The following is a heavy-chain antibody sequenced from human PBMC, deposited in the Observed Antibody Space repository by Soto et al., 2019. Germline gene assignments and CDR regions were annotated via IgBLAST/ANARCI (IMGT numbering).Heavy chain of an antibody. CDR2: INPNNGDT. Sequence: GASVKVSCKASGYTFTGYYMHWVRQAPGQGLEWMGWINPNNGDTNYAQKFQGRVTMTTDTSTSTAYMELRSLRSDDTAVYYCARKRLVPITMVRGDGIDFDPWGQGTLVTVSS. J-gene: IGHJ5*02. CDR3: ARKRLVPITMVRGDGIDFDP. D-gene: IGHD3-10*01. CDR1: GYTFTGYY. V-gene: IGHV1-2*02.